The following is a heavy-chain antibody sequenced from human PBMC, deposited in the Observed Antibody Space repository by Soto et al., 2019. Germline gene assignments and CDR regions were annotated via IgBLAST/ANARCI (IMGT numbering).Heavy chain of an antibody. D-gene: IGHD2-21*02. J-gene: IGHJ6*02. V-gene: IGHV4-4*02. CDR3: ARGRVTALYYYYGMDV. CDR2: IYHSGST. Sequence: PSETLSLTCAVSGGSISSSNWWSWVRQPPGKGLEWIGEIYHSGSTNYNPSLKSRVTISVDKSKNQFSLKLSSVTAADTAVYYCARGRVTALYYYYGMDVWGQGTTVTVSS. CDR1: GGSISSSNW.